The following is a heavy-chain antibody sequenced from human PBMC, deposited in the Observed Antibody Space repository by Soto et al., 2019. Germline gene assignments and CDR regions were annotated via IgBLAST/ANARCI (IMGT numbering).Heavy chain of an antibody. CDR3: ARQRTSVVTQAYFDV. CDR1: RDSINSGSYY. J-gene: IGHJ4*02. V-gene: IGHV4-39*01. CDR2: IYYSGRT. D-gene: IGHD2-21*02. Sequence: SDPRSLACTVTRDSINSGSYYWGWIRQPAGKGLEWIGSIYYSGRTYNDPSPRSRVSMSIDTSKDQFSLKLKSVTAADTALYFCARQRTSVVTQAYFDVWGPVSLVTV.